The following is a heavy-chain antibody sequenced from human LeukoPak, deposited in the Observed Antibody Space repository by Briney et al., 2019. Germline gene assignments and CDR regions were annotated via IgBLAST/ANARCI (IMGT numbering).Heavy chain of an antibody. CDR3: ARESQVPAAGGYYYYYYMDV. J-gene: IGHJ6*03. CDR2: VSGSGDTT. V-gene: IGHV3-23*01. D-gene: IGHD6-13*01. CDR1: GFSFGNHA. Sequence: GGSLRLSCAASGFSFGNHAMIWVRQAAGKGLEWVSVVSGSGDTTHYADSVRGRFTAFRDNSKNTLFLLLDSLRAEDTAVYYCARESQVPAAGGYYYYYYMDVWGKGTTVTVSS.